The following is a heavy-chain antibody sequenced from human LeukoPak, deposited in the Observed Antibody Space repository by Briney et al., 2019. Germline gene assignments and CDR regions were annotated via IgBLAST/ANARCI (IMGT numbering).Heavy chain of an antibody. CDR3: ASAGGPLGYCSGGSCYWFDP. D-gene: IGHD2-15*01. J-gene: IGHJ5*02. CDR1: GYTFTSYG. Sequence: ASVKVSCKASGYTFTSYGISWVRQAPGQGLEWMGWISAYNGNTNYAQKLQGRVTMTTDTSTSTAYMELSSLRSEDTAVYYCASAGGPLGYCSGGSCYWFDPWGQGTLVTVSS. CDR2: ISAYNGNT. V-gene: IGHV1-18*01.